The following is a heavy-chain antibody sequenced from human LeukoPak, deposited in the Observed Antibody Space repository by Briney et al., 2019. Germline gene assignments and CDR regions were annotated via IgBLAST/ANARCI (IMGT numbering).Heavy chain of an antibody. Sequence: PGGSLRLSCAASGFTFSSYWMSWVRQAPGKGLEWVANIKQDGSEKYYVDSVKGRFTISRDNAKNSLYLQMNSPRAEDTAVYYCARRDCSGGSCYQAGNYWGQGTLVTVSS. J-gene: IGHJ4*02. V-gene: IGHV3-7*03. D-gene: IGHD2-15*01. CDR3: ARRDCSGGSCYQAGNY. CDR1: GFTFSSYW. CDR2: IKQDGSEK.